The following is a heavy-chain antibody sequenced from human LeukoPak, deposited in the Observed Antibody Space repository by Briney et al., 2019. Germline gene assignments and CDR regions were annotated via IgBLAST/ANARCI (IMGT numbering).Heavy chain of an antibody. CDR1: GGSFSGYY. J-gene: IGHJ1*01. V-gene: IGHV4-34*01. D-gene: IGHD3-16*01. CDR3: ARRLGGAEYFQH. CDR2: INYSGST. Sequence: SETLSLSCAVYGGSFSGYYWSWIRQPPGKGLEWIGEINYSGSTIYNPSLKSRVTISVDTSKNQFSLKLSSVTAADTAVYYCARRLGGAEYFQHWGQGTLVTVSS.